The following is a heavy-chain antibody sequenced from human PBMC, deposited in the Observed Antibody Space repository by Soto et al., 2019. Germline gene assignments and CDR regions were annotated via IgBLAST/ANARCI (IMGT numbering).Heavy chain of an antibody. D-gene: IGHD3-3*01. CDR2: FIPVYRTL. CDR3: ATGVIWIGYFTVDS. J-gene: IGHJ4*02. CDR1: GGSFGNSA. Sequence: SVKVSCKASGGSFGNSAINWVRQTPGQGLEWLGGFIPVYRTLNYAQKFQGRVTITADESTGTAYMTLSSLASDDTAVYYCATGVIWIGYFTVDSWGQGTRVTVPS. V-gene: IGHV1-69*13.